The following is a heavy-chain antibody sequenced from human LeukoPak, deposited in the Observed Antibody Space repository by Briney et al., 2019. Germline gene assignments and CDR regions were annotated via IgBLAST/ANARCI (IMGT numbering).Heavy chain of an antibody. CDR2: IYSGGST. V-gene: IGHV3-66*02. Sequence: PGGSLRLSCAASGFTVSSNYMSWVRQAPGKGLEWVSVIYSGGSTYYADSVKGRFTISRDNSKNTLYLQMNSLRAEDTAVYYCARVSLAATRDYWGQGTLVTVSS. D-gene: IGHD2-15*01. CDR3: ARVSLAATRDY. CDR1: GFTVSSNY. J-gene: IGHJ4*02.